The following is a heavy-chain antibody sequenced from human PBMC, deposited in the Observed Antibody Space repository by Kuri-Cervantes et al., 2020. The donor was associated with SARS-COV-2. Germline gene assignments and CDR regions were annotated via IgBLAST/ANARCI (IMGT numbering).Heavy chain of an antibody. V-gene: IGHV3-21*01. Sequence: GGSLRLSCAASEFTFSSYDMTWVRQAPGMGLEWVSSISSGSDYIYYADSVKDRFTVSRDNAENSLYLQMNSLGVGDTAVYYCAAELVAAYGMDVWGQGATVTVSS. CDR1: EFTFSSYD. D-gene: IGHD1-7*01. CDR2: ISSGSDYI. J-gene: IGHJ6*02. CDR3: AAELVAAYGMDV.